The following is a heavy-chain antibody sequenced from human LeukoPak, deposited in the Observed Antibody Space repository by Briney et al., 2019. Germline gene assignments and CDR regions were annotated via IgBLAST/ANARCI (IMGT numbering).Heavy chain of an antibody. D-gene: IGHD5-18*01. CDR3: ARDLSYGYDY. CDR2: ISSSSSYI. V-gene: IGHV3-21*01. Sequence: KPGGSLRLSCAASGFTFSSYSMNWVRQAPGKGLEWVSSISSSSSYIYYADSVKGRFTISRDNAKNTVYLQMNSLRAEDTAVYYCARDLSYGYDYWGQGTLVTVSS. CDR1: GFTFSSYS. J-gene: IGHJ4*02.